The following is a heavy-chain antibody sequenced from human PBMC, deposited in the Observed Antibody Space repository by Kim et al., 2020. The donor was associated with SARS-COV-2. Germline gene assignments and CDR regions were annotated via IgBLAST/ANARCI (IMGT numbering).Heavy chain of an antibody. J-gene: IGHJ4*02. V-gene: IGHV5-10-1*01. D-gene: IGHD6-13*01. CDR1: GYSFTSYW. Sequence: GESLKISCKGSGYSFTSYWISWVRQMPGKGLEWMGRIDPSDSYTNYSPSFQGHVTISADKSISTAYLQWSSLKASDTAMYYCATGQNTYSSSWYGPNYWGQGTLVTVSS. CDR3: ATGQNTYSSSWYGPNY. CDR2: IDPSDSYT.